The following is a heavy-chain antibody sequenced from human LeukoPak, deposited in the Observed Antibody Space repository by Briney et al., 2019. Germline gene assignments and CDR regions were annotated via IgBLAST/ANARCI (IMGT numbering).Heavy chain of an antibody. CDR1: GFAFDEHG. CDR2: INWSGGST. J-gene: IGHJ4*02. V-gene: IGHV3-20*04. Sequence: GGSLRLSCTAFGFAFDEHGMSWVSQVPGKGLEWVAGINWSGGSTGYADPLRGRFTISRDNAKNSLYLQMDSLRAEDTALYYCARTPITSPFYFDFWGQGTLVTVSS. CDR3: ARTPITSPFYFDF. D-gene: IGHD2-2*01.